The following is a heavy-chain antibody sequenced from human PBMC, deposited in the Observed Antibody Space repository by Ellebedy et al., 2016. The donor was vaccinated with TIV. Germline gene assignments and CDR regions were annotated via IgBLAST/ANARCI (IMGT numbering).Heavy chain of an antibody. D-gene: IGHD4-17*01. CDR3: ARHSTVTTIGT. CDR2: FSQSGST. CDR1: GDSISSSFYY. Sequence: MPSETLSLTCTVSGDSISSSFYYLFWIRQPPWKGLEWIGVFSQSGSTYYNPSLTSRVTISVDTSKNQFSLKLSSVTAADTAIFYCARHSTVTTIGTWGKGALVNVSS. J-gene: IGHJ5*02. V-gene: IGHV4-39*01.